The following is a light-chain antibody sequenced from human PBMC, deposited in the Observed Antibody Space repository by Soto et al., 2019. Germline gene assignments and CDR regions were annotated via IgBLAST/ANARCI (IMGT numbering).Light chain of an antibody. CDR2: DAS. V-gene: IGKV3-11*01. J-gene: IGKJ4*01. Sequence: EIVFTQFPFTLSLSPGERATLSCRASQGVGSYLAWYQQKPGQAPRLLIYDASHRATDIPARFSGSGSGTDFTLTISGLEPEDFAVYYCQQRSDWPPGTFGGGTKVDIK. CDR1: QGVGSY. CDR3: QQRSDWPPGT.